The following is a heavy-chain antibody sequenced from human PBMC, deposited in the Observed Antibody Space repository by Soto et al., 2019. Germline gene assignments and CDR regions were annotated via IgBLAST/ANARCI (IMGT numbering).Heavy chain of an antibody. CDR1: GDSVSSSSVT. CDR2: TYYRSKWYN. D-gene: IGHD5-12*01. J-gene: IGHJ4*02. V-gene: IGHV6-1*01. CDR3: ERQKGNSCLDF. Sequence: PSQTLSLTCAISGDSVSSSSVTWNWIRQSPSRGLEWLGRTYYRSKWYNDYAESAKSRIIINPDTSKNQFSLHLNSVTPEDTAVNYLERQKGNSCLDFGGQEPRVTVPS.